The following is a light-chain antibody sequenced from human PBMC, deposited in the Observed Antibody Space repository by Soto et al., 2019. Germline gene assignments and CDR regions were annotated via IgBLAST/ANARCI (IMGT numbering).Light chain of an antibody. Sequence: QSALTQPASVSGSPGQSITISCTGTSSDVGGYNYVSWYQQPPGKAPKLLIYDVSNRPSGGSTRFSGSKSGNTASLTISGLQAEDEADYYCTSYATGSAYVFGPGTKLTVL. CDR1: SSDVGGYNY. CDR2: DVS. J-gene: IGLJ1*01. CDR3: TSYATGSAYV. V-gene: IGLV2-14*01.